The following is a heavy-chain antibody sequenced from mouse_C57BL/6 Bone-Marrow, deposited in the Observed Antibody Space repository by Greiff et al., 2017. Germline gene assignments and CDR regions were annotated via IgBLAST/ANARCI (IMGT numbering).Heavy chain of an antibody. CDR3: ARSREGYGYFYY. D-gene: IGHD2-2*01. V-gene: IGHV3-2*02. J-gene: IGHJ2*01. Sequence: EVQLQESGPGLVKPSPSLSLTCTVTGYSIISDYAWNWIRQFPGNKLEWMGYIRYSGSTGYNPSFKSRISITRDTSTNQFFLQLKSVTTEYTATYYGARSREGYGYFYYWGQGTTLTVSS. CDR1: GYSIISDYA. CDR2: IRYSGST.